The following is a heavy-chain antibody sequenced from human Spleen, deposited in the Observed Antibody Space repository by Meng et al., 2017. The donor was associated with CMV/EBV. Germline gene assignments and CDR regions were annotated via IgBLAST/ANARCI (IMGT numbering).Heavy chain of an antibody. J-gene: IGHJ6*02. CDR1: GFSFSSFG. CDR2: IRYDATEK. CDR3: VKGMIRGVVYNGLDV. V-gene: IGHV3-30*02. Sequence: GGSLRLSCAASGFSFSSFGMHWVRQVPDKGLEWVAFIRYDATEKYYADSVKGRFSISRDNTQNMMFVQMHSLRPEDTAVYYCVKGMIRGVVYNGLDVWGQGTTVTVSS. D-gene: IGHD3-10*01.